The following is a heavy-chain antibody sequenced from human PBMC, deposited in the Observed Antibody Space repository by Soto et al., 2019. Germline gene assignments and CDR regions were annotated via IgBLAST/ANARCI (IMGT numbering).Heavy chain of an antibody. Sequence: VSGGSIDNYFWSWLRQPPGKGLEWIGYIYYTGSTNYNPSLKSRVTISLDTSKNQFSLRLSSVTAADTAVYYCARDAQGSPYFDFWGQGALDTVS. CDR3: ARDAQGSPYFDF. CDR2: IYYTGST. V-gene: IGHV4-59*01. J-gene: IGHJ4*02. CDR1: GGSIDNYF.